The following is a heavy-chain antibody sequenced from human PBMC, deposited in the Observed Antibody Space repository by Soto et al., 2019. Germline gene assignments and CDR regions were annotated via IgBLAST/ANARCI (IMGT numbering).Heavy chain of an antibody. Sequence: PSETLSLTCTVSAGSISTTTHRWGWIRQPPGKGLEWIGTIYHSGTTYYNPSLKSRVTISGDTSKNQFSLKLHSVTAADTAVYYCARAPADSGWPFAYWGQGTLVTVSS. CDR1: AGSISTTTHR. V-gene: IGHV4-39*01. CDR2: IYHSGTT. D-gene: IGHD6-19*01. J-gene: IGHJ4*02. CDR3: ARAPADSGWPFAY.